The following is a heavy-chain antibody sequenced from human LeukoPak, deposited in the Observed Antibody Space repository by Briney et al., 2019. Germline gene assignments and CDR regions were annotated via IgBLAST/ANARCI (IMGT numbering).Heavy chain of an antibody. V-gene: IGHV4-34*01. J-gene: IGHJ6*03. CDR3: ARGRTVTTALGYYYYYMDV. CDR2: INHSGST. D-gene: IGHD4-11*01. CDR1: GGSFSGYY. Sequence: SETLSLTCAVYGGSFSGYYWSWIRQPPGKGLEWIGEINHSGSTNYNPSLKSRITISVDTSKNQFSLKLSSVTAADTAVYYCARGRTVTTALGYYYYYMDVWGKGTTVTVSS.